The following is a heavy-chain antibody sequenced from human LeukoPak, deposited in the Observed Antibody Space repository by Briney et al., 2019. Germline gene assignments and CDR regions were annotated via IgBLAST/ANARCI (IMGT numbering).Heavy chain of an antibody. CDR3: AREWFGVAFDI. J-gene: IGHJ3*02. Sequence: SETLSLTCTVSGGSISSGSYYWSWIRQSAGKGLEWIGHIYTSETTSYNPRSYTSGSTNYNPSLKSRVTISVDTSKNQFSLKLSSLTAADTAVYYCAREWFGVAFDIWGQGTMVTVSS. D-gene: IGHD3-10*01. CDR2: IYTSETTSYNPRSYTSGST. CDR1: GGSISSGSYY. V-gene: IGHV4-61*09.